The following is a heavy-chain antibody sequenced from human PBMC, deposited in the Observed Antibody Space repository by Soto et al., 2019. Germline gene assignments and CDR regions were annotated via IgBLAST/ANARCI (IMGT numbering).Heavy chain of an antibody. D-gene: IGHD3-10*01. J-gene: IGHJ3*02. CDR3: ARVCLPRGSNAFDI. CDR2: INSDGSST. V-gene: IGHV3-74*01. Sequence: EVQLVESGGGLVQPGGSLRLSCAASGFTFSSYWMHWVRQAPGKGLVWVSRINSDGSSTSYADSVKGRFTISRDNAKNTLYLKMNSLSAEDTAVYYCARVCLPRGSNAFDIWGQGTMVTVSS. CDR1: GFTFSSYW.